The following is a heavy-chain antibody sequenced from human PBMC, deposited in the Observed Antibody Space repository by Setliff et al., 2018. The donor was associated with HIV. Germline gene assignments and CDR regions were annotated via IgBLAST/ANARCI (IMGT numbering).Heavy chain of an antibody. V-gene: IGHV4-4*07. D-gene: IGHD1-26*01. CDR1: GGSISSHY. J-gene: IGHJ6*02. Sequence: SETLSLTCTVSGGSISSHYWSWIRQPAGKGLEWIGRIYTSGNTNYNPSLKSRVTMSVDTSKNQFSLKLSSVTAADTAVYYCARDSELGLNYHHGMDVWGQGTTVTVSS. CDR3: ARDSELGLNYHHGMDV. CDR2: IYTSGNT.